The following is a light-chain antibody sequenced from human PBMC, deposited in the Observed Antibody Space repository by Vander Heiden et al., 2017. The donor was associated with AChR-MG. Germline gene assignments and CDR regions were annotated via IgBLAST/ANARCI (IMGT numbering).Light chain of an antibody. J-gene: IGLJ2*01. Sequence: HSALTLPASVSGSPGRSNTFPCTGTSSDVGSYNLVSWYQKHPGKAPKLRIYEGSKRPSGVSNRFSGSKSGNTASLTISGLQAEDEADYYCCSYAGSSTSVFGGGTKLTVL. CDR2: EGS. V-gene: IGLV2-23*01. CDR1: SSDVGSYNL. CDR3: CSYAGSSTSV.